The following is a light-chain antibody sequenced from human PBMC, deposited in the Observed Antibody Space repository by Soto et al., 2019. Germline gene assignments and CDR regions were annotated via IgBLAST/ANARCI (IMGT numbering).Light chain of an antibody. Sequence: DLQITQFPSTLSAYVRQSVTITCRASQSISSLLAWYQQKPGKAPNLLISDASVLKSGVPSRFSGTGSGTEFTLTISSLQTDDFATYYCQQYNTFSYSFGKGTKVDIK. CDR2: DAS. CDR3: QQYNTFSYS. CDR1: QSISSL. J-gene: IGKJ2*03. V-gene: IGKV1-5*01.